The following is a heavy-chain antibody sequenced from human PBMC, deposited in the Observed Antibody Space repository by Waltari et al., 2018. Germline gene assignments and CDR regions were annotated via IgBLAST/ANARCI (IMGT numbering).Heavy chain of an antibody. Sequence: PLVESGGCVVQPGGSLRLSCAASGFTFRYFVMPWVRQAPGKGLEWVVFIRYDGSNQEYVDSVKGRFSISRDNSRNTVYLQMNSLRVEDTAVYYCAKDRGGGYGGLRPDAFDIWGEGTRVIVSS. V-gene: IGHV3-30*02. CDR3: AKDRGGGYGGLRPDAFDI. D-gene: IGHD3-10*01. CDR2: IRYDGSNQ. J-gene: IGHJ3*02. CDR1: GFTFRYFV.